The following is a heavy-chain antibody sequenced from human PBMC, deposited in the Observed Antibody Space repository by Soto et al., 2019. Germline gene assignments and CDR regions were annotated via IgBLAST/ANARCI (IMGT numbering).Heavy chain of an antibody. CDR2: IYHSGRT. J-gene: IGHJ4*02. Sequence: PSDTLSLTCIVSCESISSSIYYWGWIREPRGKGLEWIGSIYHSGRTYYNPSLKSRVSISIDTSKNQFSLKLSSVTAADTALYYCARQRTTVVTQAYFDYWGQGALVHVSS. D-gene: IGHD2-21*02. CDR3: ARQRTTVVTQAYFDY. CDR1: CESISSSIYY. V-gene: IGHV4-39*01.